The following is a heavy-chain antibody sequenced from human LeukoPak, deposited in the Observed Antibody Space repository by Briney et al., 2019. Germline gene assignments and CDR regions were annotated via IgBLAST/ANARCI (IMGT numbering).Heavy chain of an antibody. CDR1: GGTFSSYA. CDR2: IIPIFGTA. J-gene: IGHJ3*02. V-gene: IGHV1-69*13. D-gene: IGHD3-10*01. Sequence: ASVTVSCKASGGTFSSYAISWVRQAPGQGLEWMGGIIPIFGTANYAQKFQGRVTITADESTSTAYMELSSLRSEDTAVYYCARDLWPRESGAFDIWGQGTMVTVSS. CDR3: ARDLWPRESGAFDI.